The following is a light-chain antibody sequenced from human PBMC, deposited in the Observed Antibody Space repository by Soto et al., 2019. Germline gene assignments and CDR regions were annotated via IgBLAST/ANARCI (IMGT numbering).Light chain of an antibody. V-gene: IGKV1-6*01. J-gene: IGKJ4*01. CDR1: QGIRND. CDR2: AAS. CDR3: LQAYNYPLT. Sequence: APPMSQSPSSLSASVPARVTITCRASQGIRNDLGWYQQKPGKAPKLLIYAASGLQSGVPSTFSGSGSGTDFTLTISSLQPEDFATYYCLQAYNYPLTFGGGTKVDI.